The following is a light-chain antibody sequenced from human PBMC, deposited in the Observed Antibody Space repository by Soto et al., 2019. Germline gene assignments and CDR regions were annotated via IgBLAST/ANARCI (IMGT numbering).Light chain of an antibody. J-gene: IGLJ2*01. V-gene: IGLV1-40*01. Sequence: QSVLTQPPSVSGAPGQRVTISCTGSSSNIGAGYDVHWYQQFPGTAPKVVIYDNNRRPSGVPDRFSGSKSGTSASLTITGLQAEDEADYYCQSYENRLSGAYLVLGGGTKVTVL. CDR2: DNN. CDR3: QSYENRLSGAYLV. CDR1: SSNIGAGYD.